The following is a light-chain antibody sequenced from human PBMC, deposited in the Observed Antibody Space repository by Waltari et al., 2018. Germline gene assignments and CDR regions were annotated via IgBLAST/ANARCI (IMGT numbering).Light chain of an antibody. CDR2: AAS. V-gene: IGKV1-39*01. J-gene: IGKJ4*01. Sequence: DIQMTQSPSSLSASVGDRGTITCRASQGISSYLNWYQQKPGKAPKLLLYAASSLQSGVPSRFSGSGSATDFTLTISSLQPEDFATYYCQQSYSTPLTFGGGTKVEIK. CDR3: QQSYSTPLT. CDR1: QGISSY.